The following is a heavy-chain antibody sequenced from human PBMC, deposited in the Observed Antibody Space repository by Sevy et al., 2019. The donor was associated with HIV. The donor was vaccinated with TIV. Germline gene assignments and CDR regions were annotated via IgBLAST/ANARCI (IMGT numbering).Heavy chain of an antibody. V-gene: IGHV6-1*01. CDR1: GDSVSTSSAT. Sequence: SQTLSLTCAISGDSVSTSSATWNWFRQSPSRGLEWLGRTYYRSKWYSDYEVSVKGRVTINPDTSKNQFSLHLESVTPEDTAVYFCARGDELNSYYCGMDVWGQGTTVPVSS. CDR3: ARGDELNSYYCGMDV. J-gene: IGHJ6*02. CDR2: TYYRSKWYS. D-gene: IGHD1-7*01.